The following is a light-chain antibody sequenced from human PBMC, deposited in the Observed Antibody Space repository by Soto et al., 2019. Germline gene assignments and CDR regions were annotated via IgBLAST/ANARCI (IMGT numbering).Light chain of an antibody. J-gene: IGKJ4*01. CDR2: GAS. CDR1: QSVSSN. Sequence: ETVMTQSPVTLSVSPGEGATLSCRASQSVSSNLAWYQQKPGQAPRLLIYGASTRATGIPARFSGSGSGTEFTLTISSLQSEDFAVYYCQQYNNWPPLTFGGGTKVDNK. V-gene: IGKV3-15*01. CDR3: QQYNNWPPLT.